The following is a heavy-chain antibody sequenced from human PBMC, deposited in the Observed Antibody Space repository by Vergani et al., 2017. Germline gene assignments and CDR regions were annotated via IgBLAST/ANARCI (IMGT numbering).Heavy chain of an antibody. J-gene: IGHJ5*02. CDR3: AKVLARRFPTVTTGFDP. CDR1: GFTFGDYA. Sequence: EVQLVESGGGLVQPGRSLRLSCTASGFTFGDYAMSWFRQAPGKGLEWVGFIRSKAYGGTTEYAASVKGRFTISRDDSKSIAYLQMNSLRAEDTAVYYCAKVLARRFPTVTTGFDPWGQGTLVTVSS. CDR2: IRSKAYGGTT. D-gene: IGHD4-17*01. V-gene: IGHV3-49*03.